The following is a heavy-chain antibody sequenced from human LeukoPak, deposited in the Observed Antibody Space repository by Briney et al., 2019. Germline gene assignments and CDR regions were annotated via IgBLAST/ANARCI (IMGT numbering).Heavy chain of an antibody. Sequence: QPGGSLRLSCAASGFTFSSYAMNWVRQAPGKGLEWVSAISGSGGSTYYADSVKGRFTISRDNSKNTLYLQMNSLRAEDTAVYYCAKGLDSGWVSGGYCSITTCYASDYWGQGTLVTVSS. J-gene: IGHJ4*02. V-gene: IGHV3-23*01. CDR3: AKGLDSGWVSGGYCSITTCYASDY. D-gene: IGHD2-2*01. CDR2: ISGSGGST. CDR1: GFTFSSYA.